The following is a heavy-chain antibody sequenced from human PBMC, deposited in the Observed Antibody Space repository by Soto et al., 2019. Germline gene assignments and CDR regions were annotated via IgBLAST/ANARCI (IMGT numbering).Heavy chain of an antibody. CDR1: GGSFSGYY. CDR2: INHSGST. Sequence: SETLSLTCAVYGGSFSGYYWSWIRQPPGKGLEWIGEINHSGSTNYNPSLKSRVTISVDTSKNQFSLKLSSVTAADTAVYYCARDTTSDDYGDYRDAFDIWGQGTMVTVSS. CDR3: ARDTTSDDYGDYRDAFDI. D-gene: IGHD4-17*01. J-gene: IGHJ3*02. V-gene: IGHV4-34*01.